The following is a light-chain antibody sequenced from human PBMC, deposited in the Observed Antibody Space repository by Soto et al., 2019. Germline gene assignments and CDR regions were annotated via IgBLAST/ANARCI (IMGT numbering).Light chain of an antibody. V-gene: IGKV1-9*01. CDR1: QGISSD. J-gene: IGKJ4*02. CDR2: AAS. CDR3: QQLNSYPLA. Sequence: IQLTQSPSSLSASVGDRVTITCRASQGISSDVAWYQKKPGKAPKLLSYAASTLQSGVPSRFSGSGSGTDFCHRLSSLPPEDFATYYCQQLNSYPLACGGGTKVEIK.